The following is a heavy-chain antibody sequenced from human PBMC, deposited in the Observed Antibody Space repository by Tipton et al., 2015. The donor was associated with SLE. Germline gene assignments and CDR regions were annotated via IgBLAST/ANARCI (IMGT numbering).Heavy chain of an antibody. D-gene: IGHD2-2*02. CDR2: IYYSGST. J-gene: IGHJ3*02. CDR3: ARGREYQLLYCAFDI. V-gene: IGHV4-31*02. CDR1: GGSISSGGYY. Sequence: LRLSCTVSGGSISSGGYYWSWIRQHPGKGLEWIGCIYYSGSTYYNPSLKSRVTISVDTSKNQFSLKLSSVTAADTAVYYCARGREYQLLYCAFDIWGQGTMVTVSS.